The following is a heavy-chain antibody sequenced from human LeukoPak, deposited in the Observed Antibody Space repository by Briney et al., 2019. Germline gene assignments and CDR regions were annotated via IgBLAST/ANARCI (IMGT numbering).Heavy chain of an antibody. CDR1: GGSISSGSYY. CDR3: ARVGSGHYYYYYMDV. D-gene: IGHD1-14*01. CDR2: MYTSGST. Sequence: SETLSLTCTVSGGSISSGSYYWSWIRQPAGQGLEYIGRMYTSGSTNYNPSLKSRVTISVDTSKNQFSLKLSSVTAADTAVYYCARVGSGHYYYYYMDVWGKGTTVTVSS. V-gene: IGHV4-61*02. J-gene: IGHJ6*03.